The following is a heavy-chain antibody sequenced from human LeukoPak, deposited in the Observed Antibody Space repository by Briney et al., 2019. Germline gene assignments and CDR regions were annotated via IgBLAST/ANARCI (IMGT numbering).Heavy chain of an antibody. V-gene: IGHV3-43*02. CDR1: GFTFDDYA. D-gene: IGHD3-10*01. Sequence: GSLRLSCAASGFTFDDYAMHWVRQAPGKGLEWVSLISGDGGSTYYADSVKGRFTISRDNSKNSLYLQMNGLRTEDTALYHCAKDQGSGTMVRGVTYYYYYGMDVWGQGTTVTVSS. CDR2: ISGDGGST. J-gene: IGHJ6*02. CDR3: AKDQGSGTMVRGVTYYYYYGMDV.